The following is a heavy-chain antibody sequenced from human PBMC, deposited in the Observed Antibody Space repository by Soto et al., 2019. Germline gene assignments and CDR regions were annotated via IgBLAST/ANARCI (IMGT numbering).Heavy chain of an antibody. J-gene: IGHJ4*02. CDR1: GLGFTDNK. CDR2: IQKTADGGAT. V-gene: IGHV3-15*01. CDR3: TTRTD. Sequence: PGGSLRLSCAASGLGFTDNKMTWIRQAPGKGLEWVGRIQKTADGGATDYAAPVKGRFTISRDDSKNTLYLQMNSLKTEDTAVYYCTTRTDWAEETLVTFSS.